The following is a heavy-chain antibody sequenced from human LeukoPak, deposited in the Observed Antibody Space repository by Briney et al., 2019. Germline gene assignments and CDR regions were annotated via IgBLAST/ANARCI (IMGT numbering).Heavy chain of an antibody. J-gene: IGHJ4*02. V-gene: IGHV3-33*01. Sequence: PGRSLRLSCAASGFTFSIYGMHWVRQAPGKGLEWVAVIWNDGSNKYYADSVKGRFTISRDNSKNTLYLQMNSLGAEDTAVYSCARASGPFDYWGQGTLVTVSS. CDR2: IWNDGSNK. D-gene: IGHD3-10*01. CDR3: ARASGPFDY. CDR1: GFTFSIYG.